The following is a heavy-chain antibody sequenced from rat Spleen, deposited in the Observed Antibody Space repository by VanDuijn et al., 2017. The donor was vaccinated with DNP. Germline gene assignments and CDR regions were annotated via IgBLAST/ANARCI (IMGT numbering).Heavy chain of an antibody. CDR3: ARWTRYFDY. V-gene: IGHV3-1*01. CDR2: INYSGST. D-gene: IGHD1-7*01. CDR1: GYSITSNY. J-gene: IGHJ2*01. Sequence: EVQLQESGSGLVKPSQSLSLTCSVTGYSITSNYWGWLRKLPGNKMEYIGHINYSGSTNYNPSLKSRISITRDTSKNHFFLHLNSVTSEDTATYYCARWTRYFDYWGQGVMVTVSS.